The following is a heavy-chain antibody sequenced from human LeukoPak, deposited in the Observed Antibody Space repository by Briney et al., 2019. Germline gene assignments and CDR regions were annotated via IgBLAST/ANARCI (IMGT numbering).Heavy chain of an antibody. CDR3: AGDRDSGWYWFDP. D-gene: IGHD6-19*01. CDR1: GGSANSYY. Sequence: SETLSLTCTVSGGSANSYYWSWIRQPPGKGLEWIGYIHDSGSTNYNPSLKSRVTISVDTSKNQFSLNLRSVTAADTAVYYCAGDRDSGWYWFDPWGQGSLVTVSS. CDR2: IHDSGST. J-gene: IGHJ5*02. V-gene: IGHV4-59*02.